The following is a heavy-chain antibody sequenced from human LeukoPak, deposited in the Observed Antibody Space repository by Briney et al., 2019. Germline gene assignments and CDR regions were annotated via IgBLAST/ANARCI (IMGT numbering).Heavy chain of an antibody. D-gene: IGHD3-22*01. Sequence: PGGSLRLSCAASGFTFSNAWMSWVRQAPGKGLEWVGRIKSKTDGGTTDYAAPVKGRFTISRDDSKNTLYLQMNSLKTEDTAVYYCTTDAPGAVYYDSSGYSAFDIWGQGTMVTVSS. CDR2: IKSKTDGGTT. V-gene: IGHV3-15*01. J-gene: IGHJ3*02. CDR1: GFTFSNAW. CDR3: TTDAPGAVYYDSSGYSAFDI.